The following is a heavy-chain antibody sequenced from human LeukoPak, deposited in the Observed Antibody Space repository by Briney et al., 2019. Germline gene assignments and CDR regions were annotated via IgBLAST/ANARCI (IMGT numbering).Heavy chain of an antibody. V-gene: IGHV1-69*01. CDR2: IIPIFGTA. Sequence: GASVKVSCKASGGTFSSYATSWVRQAPGQGLEWMGGIIPIFGTANYAQKFQGRVTITADESTSTAYMELSSLRSEDTAVYYCAREDAGAVATRLDAFDIWGQGTMVTVSS. CDR3: AREDAGAVATRLDAFDI. J-gene: IGHJ3*02. D-gene: IGHD5-12*01. CDR1: GGTFSSYA.